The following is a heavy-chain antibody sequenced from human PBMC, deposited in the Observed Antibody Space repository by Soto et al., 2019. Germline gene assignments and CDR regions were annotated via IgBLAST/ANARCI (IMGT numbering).Heavy chain of an antibody. CDR1: GFTFTNYG. D-gene: IGHD3-22*01. Sequence: PGGSLRLSCEASGFTFTNYGMHWVRQAPGKGLEWVATIWYDGSKKYYTDSVKGRFTISRDTSKSTVYLQMDSLRAEDTAVYYCARRGYYYDNSGPAEQFQHWGQGTLVTVSS. CDR2: IWYDGSKK. V-gene: IGHV3-33*01. J-gene: IGHJ1*01. CDR3: ARRGYYYDNSGPAEQFQH.